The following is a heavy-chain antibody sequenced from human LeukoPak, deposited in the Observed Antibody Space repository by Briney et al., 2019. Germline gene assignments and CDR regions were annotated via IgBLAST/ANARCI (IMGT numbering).Heavy chain of an antibody. V-gene: IGHV1-69*04. D-gene: IGHD3-10*01. CDR2: IIPILGIA. Sequence: GASVKVSCKASGGTFSSYAISWVRQAPGQGLEWMGRIIPILGIANYAQKFQGRVTITADKSTSTAYMELSSLRSEDTAVYYCARELTGITMVRGVVEDYWGQGTLVTVSS. CDR1: GGTFSSYA. J-gene: IGHJ4*02. CDR3: ARELTGITMVRGVVEDY.